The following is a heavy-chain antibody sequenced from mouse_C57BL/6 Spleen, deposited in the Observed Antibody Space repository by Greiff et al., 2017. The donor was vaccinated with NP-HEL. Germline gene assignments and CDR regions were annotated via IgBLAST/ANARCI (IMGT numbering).Heavy chain of an antibody. J-gene: IGHJ4*01. CDR1: GFTFSDYG. V-gene: IGHV5-17*01. D-gene: IGHD1-1*01. CDR3: ARLEITTVVAPMDY. CDR2: ISSGSSTI. Sequence: VQLQESGGGLVKPGGSLKLSCAASGFTFSDYGMHWVRQAPEKGLEWVAYISSGSSTIYYADTVKGRFTISRDNAKNTLFLQMTSLRSEDTAMYYCARLEITTVVAPMDYWGQGTSVTVSS.